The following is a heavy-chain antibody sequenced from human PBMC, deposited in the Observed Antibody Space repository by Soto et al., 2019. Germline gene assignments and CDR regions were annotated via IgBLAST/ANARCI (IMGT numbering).Heavy chain of an antibody. V-gene: IGHV4-34*01. CDR2: INHSGST. Sequence: SETLSLTCAVYGGSFSGYYWSWVRQPPGKGLEWIGEINHSGSTNYNPSLKSRVTISVDTSKNQFSLRLSSVTAADTAVYYCPRGAAAGFNSWGQGTLVTVSS. D-gene: IGHD6-13*01. J-gene: IGHJ4*02. CDR1: GGSFSGYY. CDR3: PRGAAAGFNS.